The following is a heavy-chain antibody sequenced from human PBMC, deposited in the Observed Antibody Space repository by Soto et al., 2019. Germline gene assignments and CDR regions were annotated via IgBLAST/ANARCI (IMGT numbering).Heavy chain of an antibody. CDR3: ARVYSKVVVVTATPSWYFDL. CDR2: IYYSGST. D-gene: IGHD2-21*02. Sequence: PSETLSLTCTVSGGSISSYYWSWIRQPPGKGLEWIGYIYYSGSTNYNPSLKSRVNISVDTSKNQFSLKLSSVTAADTAVYYCARVYSKVVVVTATPSWYFDLWGRGTLVTVSS. V-gene: IGHV4-59*01. CDR1: GGSISSYY. J-gene: IGHJ2*01.